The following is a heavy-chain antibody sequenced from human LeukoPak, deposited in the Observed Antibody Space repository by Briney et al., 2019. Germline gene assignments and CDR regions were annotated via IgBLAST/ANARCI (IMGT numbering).Heavy chain of an antibody. D-gene: IGHD5-24*01. CDR1: GYSFTNYW. V-gene: IGHV5-51*01. CDR2: IYPGDSDT. CDR3: ARHGAPYKNWFDP. Sequence: GESLKISCKGSGYSFTNYWIGWVRQMPGKGLEWMGIIYPGDSDTRYSPSFQGQVTISADKSISTAYLQWSSLKASDTAMHYCARHGAPYKNWFDPWGQGTLVTVSS. J-gene: IGHJ5*02.